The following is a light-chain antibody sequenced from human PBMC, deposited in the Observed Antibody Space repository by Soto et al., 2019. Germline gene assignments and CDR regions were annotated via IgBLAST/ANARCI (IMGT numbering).Light chain of an antibody. CDR1: QSVSSSD. CDR3: QQYGGSPLYT. CDR2: GAS. V-gene: IGKV3-20*01. Sequence: EIVLTQSPGTLSLSPGDRATLSCRASQSVSSSDLAWYQQKPGQAPRLLIYGASTRATGIPDRFSGSGSGKDFTLTISRLEPEDFAVYYCQQYGGSPLYTFGQGTKLEI. J-gene: IGKJ2*01.